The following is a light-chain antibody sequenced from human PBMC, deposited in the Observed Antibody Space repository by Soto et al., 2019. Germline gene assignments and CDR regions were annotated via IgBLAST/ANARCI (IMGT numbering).Light chain of an antibody. J-gene: IGLJ1*01. CDR1: KNDIGVYDF. Sequence: QSVLTQPSSASGSPGQSVTISCTGTKNDIGVYDFVSWYQHHPGKAPRLIIYEVVQRPSGVPDRFSGSKSGNTASLTVSGLQAADEADYFCKSYAGSNTYVFGSGTRSPS. V-gene: IGLV2-8*01. CDR2: EVV. CDR3: KSYAGSNTYV.